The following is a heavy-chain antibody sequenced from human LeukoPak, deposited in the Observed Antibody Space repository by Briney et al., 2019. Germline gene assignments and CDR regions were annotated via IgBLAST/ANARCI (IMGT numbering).Heavy chain of an antibody. CDR3: AKDVLQNYYDSTPGPMDV. CDR2: SSWNNSSI. CDR1: GFTFDDYA. D-gene: IGHD3-22*01. J-gene: IGHJ6*02. V-gene: IGHV3-9*01. Sequence: GGSLTLSCTASGFTFDDYAMHWVRQPPDQGLDLVSGSSWNNSSIGYANSVKSRFTISRDNAKNSLYLHMNSLRVEDTALYYCAKDVLQNYYDSTPGPMDVWGQGTTVTVSS.